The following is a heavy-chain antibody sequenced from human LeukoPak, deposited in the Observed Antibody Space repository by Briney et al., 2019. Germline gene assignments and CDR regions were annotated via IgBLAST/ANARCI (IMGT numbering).Heavy chain of an antibody. V-gene: IGHV3-23*01. Sequence: LGGSLRLSCAASGFTFSSYAMSWVRQAPGKGLEWVSAISGSGGSTYYADSVKGRFTISRDNSKNTLYLQMNSLRAEDTAVYYCAKMRYCSSTSCYYSLMVPVDYWGQGTLVTVSS. J-gene: IGHJ4*02. CDR2: ISGSGGST. D-gene: IGHD2-2*01. CDR3: AKMRYCSSTSCYYSLMVPVDY. CDR1: GFTFSSYA.